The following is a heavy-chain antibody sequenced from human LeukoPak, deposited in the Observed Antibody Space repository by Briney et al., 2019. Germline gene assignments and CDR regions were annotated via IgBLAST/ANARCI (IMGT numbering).Heavy chain of an antibody. CDR3: ARNWGSVYYDSSGILDY. V-gene: IGHV3-30-3*01. CDR2: ISYDGSNI. D-gene: IGHD3-22*01. CDR1: GFTFSSYA. J-gene: IGHJ4*02. Sequence: GRSLRLSCAASGFTFSSYAMHWVRQAPGKGLEWVAVISYDGSNIYYADSVKGRFTISRDNSKNTLYLQMNSLRAEDTAVYYCARNWGSVYYDSSGILDYWGQGTLVTVSS.